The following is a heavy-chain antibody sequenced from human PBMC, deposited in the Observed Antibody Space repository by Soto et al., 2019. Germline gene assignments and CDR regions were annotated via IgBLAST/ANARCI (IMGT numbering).Heavy chain of an antibody. J-gene: IGHJ3*02. Sequence: GGSLRLSCAASGFTFSSYGMHWVRQAPGKGLEWVAVIWYDGSNKYYADSVKGRFTISRDNSKNTLYLQMNSLRAEDTAVYYCARDSGYCSGGSYPPLDAFDIWGQGTMVTVSS. CDR1: GFTFSSYG. CDR3: ARDSGYCSGGSYPPLDAFDI. CDR2: IWYDGSNK. V-gene: IGHV3-33*01. D-gene: IGHD2-15*01.